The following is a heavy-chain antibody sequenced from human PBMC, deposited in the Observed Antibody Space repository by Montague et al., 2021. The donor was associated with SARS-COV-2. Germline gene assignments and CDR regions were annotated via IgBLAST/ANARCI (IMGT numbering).Heavy chain of an antibody. CDR3: ARGRPVRMTMRHFERTSSGALDM. CDR2: INQDGTS. D-gene: IGHD3-9*01. J-gene: IGHJ3*02. Sequence: SETLSLTCAVSRGSFSNYYWTWVRQAPGKGLIWVGEINQDGTSNYNPSLKSRVTLSIDTSKNQISLKVTPVTAGDMAVYYCARGRPVRMTMRHFERTSSGALDMWGQGTPVFVSS. CDR1: RGSFSNYY. V-gene: IGHV4-34*01.